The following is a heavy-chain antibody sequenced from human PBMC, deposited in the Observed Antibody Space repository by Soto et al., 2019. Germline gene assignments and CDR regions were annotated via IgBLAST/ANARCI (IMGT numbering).Heavy chain of an antibody. J-gene: IGHJ6*02. CDR3: ARDSGIAGYYYYYGMDV. Sequence: ASVKVSCKASGYTFTSYGISWVRQAPGQGLEWMGWISAYNGNTNYAQKLQGRVTMTTDTSTSTAYMELRSLRSDDTAVYYCARDSGIAGYYYYYGMDVWGQGTPVTVS. V-gene: IGHV1-18*01. CDR2: ISAYNGNT. CDR1: GYTFTSYG. D-gene: IGHD6-13*01.